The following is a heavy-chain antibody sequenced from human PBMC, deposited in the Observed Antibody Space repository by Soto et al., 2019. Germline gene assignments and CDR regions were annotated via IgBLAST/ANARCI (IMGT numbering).Heavy chain of an antibody. J-gene: IGHJ6*02. Sequence: ASVKVSCKASGYTFTGYYMHWVRQAPGQGLEWMGWINPNSGGTNYAQKFQGWVTMTRDTSISTAYMELSRLRSDDTAVYYCARDLRALNYYYGMDVWGQGTTVTVS. CDR2: INPNSGGT. V-gene: IGHV1-2*04. D-gene: IGHD3-9*01. CDR1: GYTFTGYY. CDR3: ARDLRALNYYYGMDV.